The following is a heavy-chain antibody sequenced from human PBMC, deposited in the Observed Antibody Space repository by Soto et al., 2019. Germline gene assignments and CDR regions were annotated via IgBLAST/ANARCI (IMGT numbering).Heavy chain of an antibody. Sequence: QVQLQESGPGLVKPSETLSLTCTVSGGSISSYYWSWIRQPPGKGLEWIGYIYYRGSTNYNPSLKSRAPISVDTSKNQFSLKLSSVTAADTAMYYCARFNWYFDLWGRGTLVTVSS. CDR2: IYYRGST. CDR3: ARFNWYFDL. J-gene: IGHJ2*01. CDR1: GGSISSYY. V-gene: IGHV4-59*01.